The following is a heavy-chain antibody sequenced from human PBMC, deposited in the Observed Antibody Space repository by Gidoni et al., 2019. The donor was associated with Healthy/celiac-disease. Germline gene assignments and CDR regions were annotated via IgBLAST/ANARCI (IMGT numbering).Heavy chain of an antibody. CDR3: ARRAEMATIWVYFDY. V-gene: IGHV5-51*01. Sequence: EVQLVQSGAEVKKPGESLKISCKGSGYSFTSYWIGWVRQMPGKGLEWMGIIYPGDSDTRYSPSFQGQVTISADKSISTAYLQWSSLKASDTAMYYCARRAEMATIWVYFDYWGQGTLVTVSS. CDR2: IYPGDSDT. D-gene: IGHD5-12*01. CDR1: GYSFTSYW. J-gene: IGHJ4*02.